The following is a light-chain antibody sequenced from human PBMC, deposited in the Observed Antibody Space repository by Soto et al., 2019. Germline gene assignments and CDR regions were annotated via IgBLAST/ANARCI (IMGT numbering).Light chain of an antibody. CDR1: SSDIGTYNY. J-gene: IGLJ3*02. Sequence: QSVLTQPASVSASPGQSITISCAGTSSDIGTYNYVSWYQHLPGKAPKLMIYEVYKRASGVSDRFSGSKSATTASLTISGLQAEDEADYYCTSYSRSTALLFGGGTKATVL. CDR3: TSYSRSTALL. CDR2: EVY. V-gene: IGLV2-14*01.